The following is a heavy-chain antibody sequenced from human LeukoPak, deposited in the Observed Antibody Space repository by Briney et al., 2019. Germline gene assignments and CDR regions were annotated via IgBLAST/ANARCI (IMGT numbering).Heavy chain of an antibody. CDR2: ISGSGATT. CDR1: GFTFSSYA. J-gene: IGHJ4*02. CDR3: ARILTTSGLGY. D-gene: IGHD1-1*01. Sequence: GGSLRLSCAASGFTFSSYAMSWVRQAPGKGLEWVSGISGSGATTYYAEFAKGRFSISRDNSKNTVSLQMNSLRAEDTAIYYCARILTTSGLGYWGQGTLVTVSS. V-gene: IGHV3-23*01.